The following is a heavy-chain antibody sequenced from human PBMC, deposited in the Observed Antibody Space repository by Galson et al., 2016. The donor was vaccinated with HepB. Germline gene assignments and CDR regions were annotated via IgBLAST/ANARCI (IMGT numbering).Heavy chain of an antibody. V-gene: IGHV1-18*01. CDR2: ISVDDGNT. Sequence: SVRLSCAASGFTFNNYGISWVRQAPGKGLEWLAWISVDDGNTYYAHYVQGSVTITTDTSRSMAYMEMTSLRADDTAVYYCAKKGVQPQLQRFLDVWGKGTTVTVSS. CDR1: GFTFNNYG. CDR3: AKKGVQPQLQRFLDV. D-gene: IGHD4-23*01. J-gene: IGHJ6*04.